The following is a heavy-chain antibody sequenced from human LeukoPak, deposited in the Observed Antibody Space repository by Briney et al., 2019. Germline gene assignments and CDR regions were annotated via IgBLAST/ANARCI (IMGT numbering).Heavy chain of an antibody. CDR3: ARTTSRRYNWNDVDWFDP. V-gene: IGHV1-18*01. CDR1: GYTFTSYG. D-gene: IGHD1-20*01. Sequence: GASVKVSCKASGYTFTSYGISWVRQAPGQGLEWMGWISAYNGNTNYAQKLQGRVTMTTDTSTSTAYMELSSLRSEDTAVYYCARTTSRRYNWNDVDWFDPWGQGTLVTVSS. CDR2: ISAYNGNT. J-gene: IGHJ5*02.